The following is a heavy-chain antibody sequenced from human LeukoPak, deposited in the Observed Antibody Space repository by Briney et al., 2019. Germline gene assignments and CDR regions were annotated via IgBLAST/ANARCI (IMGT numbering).Heavy chain of an antibody. V-gene: IGHV3-23*01. CDR3: AKFAVVAAKYYFDY. Sequence: GGSLRLSCAASGFTFSRHWMSWVRQAPGKGLEWVSAISGSGGSAYYADSVKGRFTISRDNSKNTLYLQMNSLRAEDTAVYYCAKFAVVAAKYYFDYWGQGTLVTVSS. CDR2: ISGSGGSA. CDR1: GFTFSRHW. D-gene: IGHD2-15*01. J-gene: IGHJ4*02.